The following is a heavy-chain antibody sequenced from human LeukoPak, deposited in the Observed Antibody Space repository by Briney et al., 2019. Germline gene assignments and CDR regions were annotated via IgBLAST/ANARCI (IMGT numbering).Heavy chain of an antibody. D-gene: IGHD3-22*01. J-gene: IGHJ4*02. Sequence: PSETLSLTCTVSGGSISSSSYYWGWIRQPPEKGLEWIGSIYYSGSTYYNPSLKSRVTISVDTSKNQFSLKLSSVTAADTAVYYCARRRYYDSSGYYGDFDYWGQGTLVTVSS. CDR1: GGSISSSSYY. CDR2: IYYSGST. CDR3: ARRRYYDSSGYYGDFDY. V-gene: IGHV4-39*01.